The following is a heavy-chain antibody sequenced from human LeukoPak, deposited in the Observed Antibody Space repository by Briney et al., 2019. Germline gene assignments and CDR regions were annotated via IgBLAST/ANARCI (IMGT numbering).Heavy chain of an antibody. Sequence: ASVKVSCKASGDTFTSYAITWVRQAPGQGLEWMGWISAYNGNTNYAQKVQGRVTMTTDTPTSTAYMELRSLRSDDTAVYYCARDLAGAYYFDYWGQGTLVTVSS. CDR3: ARDLAGAYYFDY. CDR2: ISAYNGNT. D-gene: IGHD6-19*01. J-gene: IGHJ4*02. CDR1: GDTFTSYA. V-gene: IGHV1-18*01.